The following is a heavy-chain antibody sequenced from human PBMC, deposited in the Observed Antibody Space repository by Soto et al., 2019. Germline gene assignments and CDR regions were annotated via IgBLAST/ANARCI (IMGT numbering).Heavy chain of an antibody. J-gene: IGHJ4*02. Sequence: SETLSLTCAVYGGSFSGYYWSWIRQPPGKGLEWIGEINHSGSTNYNPSLKSRVTISVDTSKNQFSLKLSSVTAADTAVYYCARGRGYDFWSGYPKGRYYFDYWGQGTLVTVSS. CDR3: ARGRGYDFWSGYPKGRYYFDY. CDR2: INHSGST. D-gene: IGHD3-3*01. CDR1: GGSFSGYY. V-gene: IGHV4-34*01.